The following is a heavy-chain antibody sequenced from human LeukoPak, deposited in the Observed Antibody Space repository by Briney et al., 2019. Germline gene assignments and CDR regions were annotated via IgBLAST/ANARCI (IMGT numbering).Heavy chain of an antibody. CDR3: ARQGDCDSSGYQIDDAFDI. CDR1: GGSISSSSYY. Sequence: SETLSLICTVSGGSISSSSYYWGWIRQPPGKGLEWIGSIYYSGSTYYNPSLKSRVTISVDTSKNQFSLKLSSVTAADTAVYYCARQGDCDSSGYQIDDAFDIWGQGTMVTVSS. D-gene: IGHD3-22*01. J-gene: IGHJ3*02. V-gene: IGHV4-39*01. CDR2: IYYSGST.